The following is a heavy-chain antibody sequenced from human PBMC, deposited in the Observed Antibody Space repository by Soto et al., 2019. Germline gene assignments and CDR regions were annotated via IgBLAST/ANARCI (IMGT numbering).Heavy chain of an antibody. V-gene: IGHV4-59*01. CDR1: GGSISSYY. CDR3: ARDIMGTNYYYYGMDV. Sequence: QVQLQESGPGLVKPSETLSLTCTVSGGSISSYYWSWIRQPPGKGLEWIGYIYYSGSTNYNPSLTRRVTISVDTSKNQCSLKLSSVTAADTAVYYCARDIMGTNYYYYGMDVWGQGTTVTVSS. D-gene: IGHD2-8*01. J-gene: IGHJ6*02. CDR2: IYYSGST.